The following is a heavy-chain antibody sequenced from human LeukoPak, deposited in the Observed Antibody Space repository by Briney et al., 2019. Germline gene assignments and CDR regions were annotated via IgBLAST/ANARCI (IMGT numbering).Heavy chain of an antibody. CDR2: ISWNSGTI. CDR1: GFTFDDFA. D-gene: IGHD5-18*01. J-gene: IGHJ4*02. Sequence: GGSLRLSCAASGFTFDDFALHWVRQAPGKGLEWVSGISWNSGTIGHADSVKGRFTISRDNAKDSLYLQMNSLRTDDTALYYCARGLEKGYSYGIDYWGQGTLVTVSS. CDR3: ARGLEKGYSYGIDY. V-gene: IGHV3-9*01.